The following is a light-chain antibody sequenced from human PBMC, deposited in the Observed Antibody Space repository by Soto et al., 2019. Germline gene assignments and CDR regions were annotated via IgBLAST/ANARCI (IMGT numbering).Light chain of an antibody. J-gene: IGKJ1*01. CDR1: QGIRND. CDR2: AAS. V-gene: IGKV1-6*01. CDR3: LQDYNYPWT. Sequence: AIQMTQSPSSLSSSVGDRATITCRASQGIRNDLGWYQQKPGKAPKLLIYAASSLHSGVPSRFSGSGSGTDFTLTISSLQPEDFATYYCLQDYNYPWTFGQGTKVDIK.